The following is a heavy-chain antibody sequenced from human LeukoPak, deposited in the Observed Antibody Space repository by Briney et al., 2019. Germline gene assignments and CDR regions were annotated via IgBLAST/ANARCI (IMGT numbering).Heavy chain of an antibody. Sequence: GGSLRLSCAASGFTFSSYDMNWVRQAPGKGLEWVSYISTSSDSIYYADSVKGRFTISRDNAKNSLFLQMNSLRSEDTAVYYCARGRRILTGYYSSYYFDYWGQGTLVTVSS. CDR1: GFTFSSYD. CDR3: ARGRRILTGYYSSYYFDY. V-gene: IGHV3-48*04. CDR2: ISTSSDSI. J-gene: IGHJ4*02. D-gene: IGHD3-9*01.